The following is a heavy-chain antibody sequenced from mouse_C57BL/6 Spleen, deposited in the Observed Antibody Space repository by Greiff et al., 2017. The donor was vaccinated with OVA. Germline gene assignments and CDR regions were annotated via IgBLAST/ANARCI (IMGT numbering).Heavy chain of an antibody. D-gene: IGHD1-1*01. CDR1: GYTFTSYW. J-gene: IGHJ1*03. CDR3: ASGTTVAGYFDV. V-gene: IGHV1-52*01. CDR2: IDPSDSET. Sequence: VQLQQPGAELVRPGSSVKLSCKASGYTFTSYWMHWVKQRPIQGLEWIGNIDPSDSETHYNQKFKDKATLTVDKSSSTAYMQLSSLTSEDSAVYYCASGTTVAGYFDVWGTGTTVTVSS.